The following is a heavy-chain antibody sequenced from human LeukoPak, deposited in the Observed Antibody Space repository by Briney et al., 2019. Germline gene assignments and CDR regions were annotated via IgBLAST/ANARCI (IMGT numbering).Heavy chain of an antibody. CDR2: ISDTGGGT. CDR3: AKDGGLWVSAHWGDS. D-gene: IGHD7-27*01. CDR1: GFTFSTYP. Sequence: PGGSLRLSCAASGFTFSTYPMYWVRQAPGKGLEWVSAISDTGGGTYYPDSVKGRSTVSRDNSKNTLFLQMNSLRAEDTAVYYCAKDGGLWVSAHWGDSWGRGTLVTVSS. V-gene: IGHV3-23*01. J-gene: IGHJ4*02.